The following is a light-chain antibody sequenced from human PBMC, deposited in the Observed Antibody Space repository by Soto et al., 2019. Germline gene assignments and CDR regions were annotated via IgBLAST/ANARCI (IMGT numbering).Light chain of an antibody. CDR2: VAS. CDR1: QGISSY. J-gene: IGKJ3*01. CDR3: QQLDSNSFT. V-gene: IGKV1-9*01. Sequence: GDRVTITCRASQGISSYFAWYQQKPGKAPKLLIYVASTLQSGVPSRFSGSGSGTDFTLTISSLQPEDFATYYCQQLDSNSFTFGPGTKVDIK.